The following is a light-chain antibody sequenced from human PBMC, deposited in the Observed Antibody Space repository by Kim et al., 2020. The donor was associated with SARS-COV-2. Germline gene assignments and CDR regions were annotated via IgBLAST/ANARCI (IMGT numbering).Light chain of an antibody. CDR1: SEHSTYV. V-gene: IGLV4-69*01. CDR3: QTWTTGIQV. J-gene: IGLJ2*01. CDR2: INGDGSH. Sequence: QLVLTRSPSASASLGASVKLTCTLSSEHSTYVIAWHQQQADNGPRYLMKINGDGSHIKGDGIPDRFSGSSSGAERYLTISSLQSEDEADYYCQTWTTGIQVFGGGTQLTVL.